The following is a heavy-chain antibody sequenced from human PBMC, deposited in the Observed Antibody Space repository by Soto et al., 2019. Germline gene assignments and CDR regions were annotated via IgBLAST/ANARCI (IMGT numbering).Heavy chain of an antibody. CDR2: ISHNENT. J-gene: IGHJ5*02. V-gene: IGHV4-61*08. CDR3: ARGLRGGYSYGYVQLWFDP. CDR1: GGSVSSSDSF. Sequence: QVQLQESGPGLVKPSETLSLTCTVSGGSVSSSDSFWNWIRQPPEKGLEWIGYISHNENTHYNPSLKSRVTISLDTSKNQFSLRLTSVTAADTAVYYCARGLRGGYSYGYVQLWFDPWGRGTPVTVSS. D-gene: IGHD5-18*01.